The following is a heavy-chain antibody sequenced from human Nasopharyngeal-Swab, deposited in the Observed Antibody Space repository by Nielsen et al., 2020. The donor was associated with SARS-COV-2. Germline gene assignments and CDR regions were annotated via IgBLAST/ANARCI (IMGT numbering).Heavy chain of an antibody. Sequence: GESLKISCAASGFTLSSYSMNWVRQAPGKGLEWVSSISSSSSYIYYADSVKGRFTISRDNSKNTLYLQMNSLRAEDTAVYYCAKDTQGIVVVYYFDYWGQGTLVTVSS. CDR1: GFTLSSYS. D-gene: IGHD3-22*01. V-gene: IGHV3-21*04. CDR2: ISSSSSYI. J-gene: IGHJ4*02. CDR3: AKDTQGIVVVYYFDY.